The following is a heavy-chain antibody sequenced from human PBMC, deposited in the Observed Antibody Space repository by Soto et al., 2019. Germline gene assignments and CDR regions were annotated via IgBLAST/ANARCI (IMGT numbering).Heavy chain of an antibody. CDR1: GFTSSTYA. V-gene: IGHV3-23*01. CDR2: VSGGAFSS. Sequence: EVRLLESGGGLVQPGGSLRLSCAASGFTSSTYAMTWVRQAPGKGLEWVSTVSGGAFSSYYADSVKGRFTISRDNSKNTLYLQMDSLRAEDTAVYYCAKLGYCYSASCSGFDYWGQGTLVTVSS. CDR3: AKLGYCYSASCSGFDY. D-gene: IGHD2-2*01. J-gene: IGHJ4*02.